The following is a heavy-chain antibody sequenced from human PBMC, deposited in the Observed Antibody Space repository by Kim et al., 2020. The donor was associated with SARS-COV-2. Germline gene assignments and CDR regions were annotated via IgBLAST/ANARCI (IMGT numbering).Heavy chain of an antibody. V-gene: IGHV4-34*01. CDR2: INHSGST. CDR1: GGSFSGYY. CDR3: ARVHGGEVATIWGDDY. J-gene: IGHJ4*01. Sequence: SETLSLTCAVYGGSFSGYYWSWIRQPPGKGLEWIGEINHSGSTNYNPSLKSRVTISVDTSKNQFSLKLSSVTAADTAVYYCARVHGGEVATIWGDDYWG. D-gene: IGHD5-12*01.